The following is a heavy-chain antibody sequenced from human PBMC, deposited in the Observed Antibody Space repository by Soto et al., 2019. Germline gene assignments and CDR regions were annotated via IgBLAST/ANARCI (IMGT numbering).Heavy chain of an antibody. CDR1: GGTFSSYA. D-gene: IGHD2-21*02. Sequence: SVKVSCKASGGTFSSYAISWVRQAPGQGLEWVGGIIPIFGTANYAQKFQGRVTITADESTSTAYMEPSSLRSEDTAVYYCARGALDCGGDCYSWAWGQGTLVTVS. V-gene: IGHV1-69*13. J-gene: IGHJ4*02. CDR3: ARGALDCGGDCYSWA. CDR2: IIPIFGTA.